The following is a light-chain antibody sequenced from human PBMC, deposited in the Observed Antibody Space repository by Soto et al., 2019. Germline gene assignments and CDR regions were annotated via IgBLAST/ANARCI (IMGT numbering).Light chain of an antibody. V-gene: IGLV2-14*01. CDR2: DVS. Sequence: QSVLTQPASVSGSPGQSITISCTGTSSDVGGYNYVSWYQQHPAKAPKLMIYDVSNRPSGVSNRFSGAKSGNAASLNSSGLQSEDEADYYCRAYTSSSTRICVVGTKLTVL. CDR3: RAYTSSSTRI. J-gene: IGLJ2*01. CDR1: SSDVGGYNY.